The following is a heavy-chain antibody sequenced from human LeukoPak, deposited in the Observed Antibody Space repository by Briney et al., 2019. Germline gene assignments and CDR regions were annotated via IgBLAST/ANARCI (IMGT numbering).Heavy chain of an antibody. CDR1: GGSISSGGYS. Sequence: SETLSLTCAVSGGSISSGGYSWSWIRQPPGKGLEWIGYIYHSGSTYYNPSLKSRVTISVDRSMNQFSLKLSSVTAADTAVYYCARAESGYSSGWYQYYFDYWGQGTLVTVSS. CDR2: IYHSGST. V-gene: IGHV4-30-2*01. CDR3: ARAESGYSSGWYQYYFDY. D-gene: IGHD6-19*01. J-gene: IGHJ4*02.